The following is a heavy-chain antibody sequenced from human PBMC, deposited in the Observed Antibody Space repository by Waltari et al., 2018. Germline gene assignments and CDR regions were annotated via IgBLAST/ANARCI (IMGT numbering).Heavy chain of an antibody. J-gene: IGHJ4*02. CDR3: ARDLGIYPVSGNYYDSSGYFDY. Sequence: QVQLVESGGRVVQPGRSLRLSCAASGFTFNNYGMHWVRQAPGKGLEWVAVIWYDGSNKYYADSVKGRFTISRDNSKNTLYVQMNSLRAEDTAVYYCARDLGIYPVSGNYYDSSGYFDYWGQGTLVTVSS. D-gene: IGHD3-22*01. CDR1: GFTFNNYG. CDR2: IWYDGSNK. V-gene: IGHV3-33*01.